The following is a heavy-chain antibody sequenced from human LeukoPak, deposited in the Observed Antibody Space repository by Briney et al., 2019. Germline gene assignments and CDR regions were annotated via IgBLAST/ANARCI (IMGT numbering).Heavy chain of an antibody. J-gene: IGHJ4*02. CDR1: GFIFSDYY. CDR2: ISSSSSYI. Sequence: PGGSLRLSCPASGFIFSDYYMSWIRQAPGKGLEWVSYISSSSSYINYADSVKGRFTISRDNAKNSLYLQMNSLRAEDTAVYYCARVSYGDSGYFDYWGQGTLVTVFS. CDR3: ARVSYGDSGYFDY. V-gene: IGHV3-11*06. D-gene: IGHD4-17*01.